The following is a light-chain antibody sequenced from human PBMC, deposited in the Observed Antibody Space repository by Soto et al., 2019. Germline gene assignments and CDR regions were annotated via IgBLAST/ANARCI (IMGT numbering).Light chain of an antibody. CDR1: QSISIW. CDR3: QQFNSYPIT. Sequence: DIQMTQSPATLSASVGDRVTITCRASQSISIWLAWYQQKPGKAPKLLIYKASSLDSGVPSRFSGSGSGTEFTLTIGGLQPDDFATYFCQQFNSYPITFGQGTRLEIK. J-gene: IGKJ5*01. CDR2: KAS. V-gene: IGKV1-5*03.